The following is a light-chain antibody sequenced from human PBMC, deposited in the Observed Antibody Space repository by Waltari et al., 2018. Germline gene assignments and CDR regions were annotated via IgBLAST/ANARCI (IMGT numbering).Light chain of an antibody. Sequence: SALPQPASVSGSPVQSITISCTGTSSDVVGYTYVSLSQQHQGKAPKLMIYEVSNRPSGVSNRFSGSKSGNTASLTISGLQAEDEAVYYCSSYTSSSTSRVVFGGGTKLTVL. J-gene: IGLJ2*01. V-gene: IGLV2-14*01. CDR2: EVS. CDR1: SSDVVGYTY. CDR3: SSYTSSSTSRVV.